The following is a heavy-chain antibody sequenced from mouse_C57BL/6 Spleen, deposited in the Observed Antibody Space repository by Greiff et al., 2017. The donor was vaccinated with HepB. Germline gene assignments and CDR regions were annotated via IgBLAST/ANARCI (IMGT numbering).Heavy chain of an antibody. V-gene: IGHV5-17*01. CDR3: ARGYDGYYGYFDV. D-gene: IGHD2-3*01. J-gene: IGHJ1*03. CDR2: ISSGSSTI. CDR1: GFTFSDYG. Sequence: EVQLVESGGGLVKPGGSLKLSCAASGFTFSDYGMHWVRQAPEKGLEWVAYISSGSSTIYYADTVKGRFTISRDNAKNTLFLQMTSLRSEDTAMYYCARGYDGYYGYFDVWGTGTTVTVSS.